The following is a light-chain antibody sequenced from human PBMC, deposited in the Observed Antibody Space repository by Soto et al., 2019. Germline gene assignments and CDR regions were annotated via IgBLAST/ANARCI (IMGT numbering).Light chain of an antibody. CDR1: QDIRND. J-gene: IGKJ1*01. V-gene: IGKV1-17*01. CDR3: QHSTTWT. Sequence: DIQMTQSPSSLSASVGDRVTITCRASQDIRNDLGWYQQKPGKAPKRLIYAASSLQSGVPSRFSGSASGTEFTLTISGLQPEDFATYSCQHSTTWTFGQGTKVDIK. CDR2: AAS.